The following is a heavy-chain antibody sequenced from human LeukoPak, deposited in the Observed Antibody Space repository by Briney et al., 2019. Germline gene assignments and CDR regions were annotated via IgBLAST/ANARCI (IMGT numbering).Heavy chain of an antibody. CDR3: ARVRYSSSWYTWGRYYYYYYMDV. D-gene: IGHD6-13*01. J-gene: IGHJ6*03. CDR2: INHSGST. CDR1: GGSFSGYY. Sequence: SETLSLTCAVYGGSFSGYYWSWIRQPPGKGLEWIGEINHSGSTNYNPSIKSRVTISVDTSKNQFSLKLSSVTAADTAVYYCARVRYSSSWYTWGRYYYYYYMDVWGKGTTVTVSS. V-gene: IGHV4-34*01.